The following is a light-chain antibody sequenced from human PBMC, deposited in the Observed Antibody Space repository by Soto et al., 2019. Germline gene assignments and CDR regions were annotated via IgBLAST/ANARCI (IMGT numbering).Light chain of an antibody. J-gene: IGLJ1*01. CDR2: EVK. CDR3: SSYAGNNNFV. V-gene: IGLV2-8*01. Sequence: QSVLTQPPSASGSPGQSVTVSCTGSSSDIGDYNYVSWYQQHPGKAPKLIIYEVKKRPSGVPDRFSGSKSGNTASLTVSGLQPEDQADPYRSSYAGNNNFVFGSGTKVTVL. CDR1: SSDIGDYNY.